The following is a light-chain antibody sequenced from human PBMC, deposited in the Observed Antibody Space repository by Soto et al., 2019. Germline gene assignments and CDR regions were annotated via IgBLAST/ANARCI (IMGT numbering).Light chain of an antibody. V-gene: IGKV1-9*01. CDR2: TAS. CDR3: QQRRDYPIT. Sequence: DIQLTQSPSFLSTSVGDRVTLTCRASEGIYTYLAWYQQKPGKAPKLLIHTASTLQSGVPSRFSGSGSGTEFTLTISSLQPEDCATYYCQQRRDYPITFGQGTRLEIK. CDR1: EGIYTY. J-gene: IGKJ5*01.